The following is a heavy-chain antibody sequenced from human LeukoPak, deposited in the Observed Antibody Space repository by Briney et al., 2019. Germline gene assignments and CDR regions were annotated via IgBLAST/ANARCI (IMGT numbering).Heavy chain of an antibody. CDR1: GGSISSYY. V-gene: IGHV4-59*01. J-gene: IGHJ2*01. D-gene: IGHD2-21*02. CDR2: IYYSGST. Sequence: SETLSLTCTVSGGSISSYYWSWIRQPPGKGLEWIGYIYYSGSTNYNPSLKSRVTISVDTSKNQFSLKLSSVTAADTAVYYCARVRREGVTAPGGYWYFDLWGRGTLVTVSS. CDR3: ARVRREGVTAPGGYWYFDL.